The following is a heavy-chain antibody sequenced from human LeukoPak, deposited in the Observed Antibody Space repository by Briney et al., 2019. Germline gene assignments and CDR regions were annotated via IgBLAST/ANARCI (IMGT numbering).Heavy chain of an antibody. Sequence: GRSLRLSCAASGFTFSSYGMHWVRQAPGKGLEWVAVIWYDGSNKYYADSVKGRFTISRDNSKNTLYLQMNSLRAEDTAVYYCARDGYNSGPHWFDPWGQGTLATVSS. CDR3: ARDGYNSGPHWFDP. V-gene: IGHV3-33*01. D-gene: IGHD6-25*01. CDR2: IWYDGSNK. J-gene: IGHJ5*02. CDR1: GFTFSSYG.